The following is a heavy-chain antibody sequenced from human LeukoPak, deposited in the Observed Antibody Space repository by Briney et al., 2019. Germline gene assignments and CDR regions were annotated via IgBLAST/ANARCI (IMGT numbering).Heavy chain of an antibody. Sequence: GGSLRLSCAASGFTFSSYAMHWVRQAPGKGLEWVAVISYDGSNKYYADSVKGRFTISRDNSKNTLYLQMNSLRAEDTAAYYCARDRAARPGYYYYYMDVWGKGTTVTVSS. V-gene: IGHV3-30-3*01. D-gene: IGHD6-6*01. J-gene: IGHJ6*03. CDR2: ISYDGSNK. CDR3: ARDRAARPGYYYYYMDV. CDR1: GFTFSSYA.